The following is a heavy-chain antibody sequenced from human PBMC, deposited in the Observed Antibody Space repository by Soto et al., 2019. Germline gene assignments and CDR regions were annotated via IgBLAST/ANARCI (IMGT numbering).Heavy chain of an antibody. CDR1: GGSFSGYY. V-gene: IGHV4-34*01. CDR2: VNDSGNS. D-gene: IGHD5-18*01. J-gene: IGHJ4*02. Sequence: SETLSLTCGVSGGSFSGYYWSWIRQPPGKGLEWIGEVNDSGNSNYNPSLKRRVVISVDTPKNEFSLKMNTVTAADTGVYYCASVRIRLPEKMVDFWGQGALVTVSS. CDR3: ASVRIRLPEKMVDF.